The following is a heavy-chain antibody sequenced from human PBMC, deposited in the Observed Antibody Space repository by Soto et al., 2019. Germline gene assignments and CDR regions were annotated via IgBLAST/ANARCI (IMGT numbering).Heavy chain of an antibody. V-gene: IGHV1-69*01. CDR1: GGTFSSYA. CDR3: ARDRSITIFGVVMTKYNWFDS. Sequence: QVQLVQSGAEVKKPGSSVKVSCKASGGTFSSYAISWVRQAPGQGLEWMGGIIPIFGTANYAQKFQGRVTITADESTSTDYMELSSVRSEDTAVYYCARDRSITIFGVVMTKYNWFDSWGQGTLVTVSS. J-gene: IGHJ5*01. CDR2: IIPIFGTA. D-gene: IGHD3-3*01.